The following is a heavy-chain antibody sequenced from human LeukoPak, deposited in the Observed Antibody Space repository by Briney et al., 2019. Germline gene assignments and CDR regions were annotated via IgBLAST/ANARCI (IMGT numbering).Heavy chain of an antibody. CDR2: IIPIFGTA. V-gene: IGHV1-69*01. J-gene: IGHJ4*02. D-gene: IGHD2-15*01. CDR3: ARKGDCSGGSCSHFDY. Sequence: SVKVSCKASGGTFNSYAISWVRQAPGQGLEWMGGIIPIFGTANYAQKFQGRVTITADESTSTAYMELSSLRSEDTAVYYCARKGDCSGGSCSHFDYWGQGTLVTVSS. CDR1: GGTFNSYA.